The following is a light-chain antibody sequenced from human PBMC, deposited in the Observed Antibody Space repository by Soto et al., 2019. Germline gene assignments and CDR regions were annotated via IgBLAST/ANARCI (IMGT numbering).Light chain of an antibody. CDR2: SNS. V-gene: IGLV1-44*01. CDR1: SSNIGRNN. CDR3: AAWHDSLDGWV. J-gene: IGLJ3*02. Sequence: QPVLTQPPSASGTPGQRVTISCSGSSSNIGRNNVNWYQQLSGTAPKLLIHSNSQRPSGVPDRFSGSKSGTSASLAISGLQSEDEADYYCAAWHDSLDGWVFGGGTKLTVL.